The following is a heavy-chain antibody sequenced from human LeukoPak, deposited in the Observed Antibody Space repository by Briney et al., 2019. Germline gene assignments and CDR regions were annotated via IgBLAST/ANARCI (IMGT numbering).Heavy chain of an antibody. V-gene: IGHV1-69*04. J-gene: IGHJ4*02. CDR1: GGTFSSYA. CDR3: ARGGYDSSGYPTPFDY. D-gene: IGHD3-22*01. Sequence: SVKVSCKASGGTFSSYAISWVRQAPGQGLEWMGRLIPILGIANYAQKFQGRVTITADKSTSTAYMELSSLRSEDTAVYYCARGGYDSSGYPTPFDYWGQGTLVTVSS. CDR2: LIPILGIA.